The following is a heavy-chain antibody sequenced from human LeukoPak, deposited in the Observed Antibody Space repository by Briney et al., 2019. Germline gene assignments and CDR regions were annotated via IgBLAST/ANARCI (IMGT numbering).Heavy chain of an antibody. Sequence: GGSLRLSCAASGFTFSSYAMSWVRQAPRKAPEWVSAIRGSDGRTYYADFLKGRFTISRDNSKNTLYLEMNSLRAEDTAVYYCAKENYDSSGFDFDYWGQGTLVTVSS. CDR1: GFTFSSYA. CDR3: AKENYDSSGFDFDY. D-gene: IGHD3-22*01. V-gene: IGHV3-23*01. J-gene: IGHJ4*02. CDR2: IRGSDGRT.